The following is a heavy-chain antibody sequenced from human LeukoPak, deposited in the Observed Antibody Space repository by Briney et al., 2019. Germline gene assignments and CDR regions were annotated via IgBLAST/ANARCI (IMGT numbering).Heavy chain of an antibody. D-gene: IGHD2-21*02. Sequence: KPGGSLRLSCAASGFTFSDYYMSWIRQAPGKGLEWVSYISSSSSYTNYADSVKGRFTISRDNAKNSLYLQMDSLRAEDTAVYYCARDMCGGDCYPDFWGRGTLVTVSS. CDR1: GFTFSDYY. CDR2: ISSSSSYT. CDR3: ARDMCGGDCYPDF. J-gene: IGHJ4*02. V-gene: IGHV3-11*06.